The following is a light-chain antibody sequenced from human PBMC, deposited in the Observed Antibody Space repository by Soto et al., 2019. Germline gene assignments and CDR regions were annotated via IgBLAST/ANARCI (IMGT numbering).Light chain of an antibody. CDR2: GAS. CDR3: QQFATSPYT. CDR1: QSFTNY. Sequence: VLTQSPGTLSLSPGERATLSCRASQSFTNYLVWYQQKAGQAPRRLIYGASSRAPGIPDRFSGSGSGTHFTLTIPRLGPEASAAYYCQQFATSPYTFGPGTKLEIK. J-gene: IGKJ2*01. V-gene: IGKV3-20*01.